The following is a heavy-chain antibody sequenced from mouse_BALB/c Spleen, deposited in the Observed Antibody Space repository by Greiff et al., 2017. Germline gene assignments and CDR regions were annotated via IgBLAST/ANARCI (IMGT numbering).Heavy chain of an antibody. D-gene: IGHD1-1*01. J-gene: IGHJ4*01. CDR3: ARGYSGITPYAMDY. V-gene: IGHV2-9*02. Sequence: QVQLKESGPGLVAPSQSLSITCTVSGFSLTSYGVHWVRQPPGKGLEWLGVIWAGGSTNYNSALMSRLSISKDNSKSQVFLKMHSLQTDDTAMCYCARGYSGITPYAMDYWGQGTSVTVSS. CDR2: IWAGGST. CDR1: GFSLTSYG.